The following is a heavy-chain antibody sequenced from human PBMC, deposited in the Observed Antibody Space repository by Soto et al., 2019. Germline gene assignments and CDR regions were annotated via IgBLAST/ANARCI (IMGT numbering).Heavy chain of an antibody. Sequence: EVQLVESGGGLVQPGGSLRLSCAASGFTFSNYWMNWVRQAPGKGLEWVANINEDGSEKYYVDSAKGRFTISRDNAKNARYLQMSSLRAEDTAVYYCASDLFDYWGQGTLVTVSS. V-gene: IGHV3-7*01. J-gene: IGHJ4*02. CDR2: INEDGSEK. CDR1: GFTFSNYW. CDR3: ASDLFDY.